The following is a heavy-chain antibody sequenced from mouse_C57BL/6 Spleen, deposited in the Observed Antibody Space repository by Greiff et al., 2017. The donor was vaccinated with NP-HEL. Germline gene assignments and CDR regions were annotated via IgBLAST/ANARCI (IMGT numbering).Heavy chain of an antibody. D-gene: IGHD1-1*01. CDR2: ISSGGSYT. V-gene: IGHV5-6*01. J-gene: IGHJ2*01. CDR1: GFTFSSYG. Sequence: EVMLVESGGDLVKPGGSLKLPCAASGFTFSSYGMSWVRQTPDKRLEWVATISSGGSYTYYPDSVKGRFTISRDNAKNTLYLQMSSLKSEDTAMYYCARHGLYYYGSSYHYWGQGTTLTVSS. CDR3: ARHGLYYYGSSYHY.